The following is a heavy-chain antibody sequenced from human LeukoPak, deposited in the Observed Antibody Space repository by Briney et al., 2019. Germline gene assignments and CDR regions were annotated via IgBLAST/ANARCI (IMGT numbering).Heavy chain of an antibody. V-gene: IGHV3-23*01. CDR1: GFAFSSYA. J-gene: IGHJ4*02. D-gene: IGHD6-19*01. CDR3: VREQWLIGYHFDS. CDR2: IDSSGDNT. Sequence: GGSMRLSCAASGFAFSSYAMSWVRQAPGKGLEWVSAIDSSGDNTYYADPVKGRFTISRDNSKNTLYLQMNSLRAEDTAIYYCVREQWLIGYHFDSWGQGTLVTVSS.